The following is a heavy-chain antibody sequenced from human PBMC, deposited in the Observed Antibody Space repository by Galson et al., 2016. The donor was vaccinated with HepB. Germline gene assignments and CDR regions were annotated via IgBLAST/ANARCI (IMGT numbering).Heavy chain of an antibody. CDR3: AGRGASSSNWYSDYQYGMDV. CDR2: IYSGGTT. V-gene: IGHV3-66*01. Sequence: SLRLSCAASGFTVSSTYMNWVRQAPGKGLEWVSIIYSGGTTYQADSVKGRFTLSRDNSNNTLYLQMNSLRHEDTAVYYCAGRGASSSNWYSDYQYGMDVWSQGTTVTVSS. J-gene: IGHJ6*02. D-gene: IGHD6-13*01. CDR1: GFTVSSTY.